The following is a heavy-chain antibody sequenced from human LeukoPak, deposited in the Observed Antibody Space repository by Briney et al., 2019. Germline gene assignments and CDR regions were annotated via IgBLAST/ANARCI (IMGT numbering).Heavy chain of an antibody. CDR3: ASYMVAADTKYYFDH. CDR2: INYSGST. J-gene: IGHJ4*02. V-gene: IGHV4-39*01. CDR1: GGSISISNYY. Sequence: PSETLSLTCTVSGGSISISNYYWAWMRQPPGKGLEWIGSINYSGSTYYNPSLRSRVTMSVDTSKNQFSLKASSVTAADTAVYYCASYMVAADTKYYFDHWGQGTLVTVSS. D-gene: IGHD6-13*01.